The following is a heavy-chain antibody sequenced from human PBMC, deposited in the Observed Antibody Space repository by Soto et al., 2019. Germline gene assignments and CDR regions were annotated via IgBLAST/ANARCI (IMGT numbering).Heavy chain of an antibody. Sequence: SETLSLTCTVSGGSISSYYWSWIRQPPGKGLEWIGDIYYSGSTNYNPSLKSRVTISVDTSKNQFSLKLSSVTAADTAVYYCAREGDSAEYFQHWGQGTLVTVSS. CDR1: GGSISSYY. D-gene: IGHD2-21*02. CDR2: IYYSGST. V-gene: IGHV4-59*01. J-gene: IGHJ1*01. CDR3: AREGDSAEYFQH.